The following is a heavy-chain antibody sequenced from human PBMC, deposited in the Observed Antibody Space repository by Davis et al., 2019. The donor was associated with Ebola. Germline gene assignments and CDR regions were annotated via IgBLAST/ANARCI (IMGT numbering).Heavy chain of an antibody. CDR3: ARDPFRDYGMDV. V-gene: IGHV1-18*04. J-gene: IGHJ6*02. CDR2: INPNSGGT. CDR1: GYTFTSYA. Sequence: ASVKVSCKASGYTFTSYAISWVRQAPGQGLEWMGWINPNSGGTNYAQKLQGRVTMTTDTSTSTAYMELRSLRSDDTAVYYCARDPFRDYGMDVWGQGTTVTVSS. D-gene: IGHD2/OR15-2a*01.